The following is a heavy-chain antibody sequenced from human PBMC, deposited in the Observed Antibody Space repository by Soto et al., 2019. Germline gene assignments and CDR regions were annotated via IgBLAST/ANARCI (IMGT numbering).Heavy chain of an antibody. V-gene: IGHV3-21*01. CDR3: ARDQAKVVVASDEGPYYYYGMDV. CDR2: ISSSSSYI. J-gene: IGHJ6*02. D-gene: IGHD2-15*01. CDR1: GFTFSSYS. Sequence: GGSLRLSCAASGFTFSSYSMNWVRQAPGKGLEWVSSISSSSSYIYYADSVKGRFTISRDNAKNSLYLQMNSLRAEDTAVYYCARDQAKVVVASDEGPYYYYGMDVWGQGTTVTVSS.